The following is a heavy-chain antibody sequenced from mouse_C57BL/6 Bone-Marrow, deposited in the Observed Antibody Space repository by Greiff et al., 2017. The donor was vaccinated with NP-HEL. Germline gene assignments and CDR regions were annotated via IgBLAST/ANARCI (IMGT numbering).Heavy chain of an antibody. V-gene: IGHV1-72*01. CDR1: GYTFTSYW. CDR2: IDSNSGGT. J-gene: IGHJ2*01. Sequence: QVQLQQPGAELVKPGASVKLSCKASGYTFTSYWIHWVKQRPGRGLEWIGRIDSNSGGTKYNEKFKSKATLTVDKPSSTAYMQLSSLTSVDAAVYYCARYYYGSSYVDYWGQGTTLTVSS. CDR3: ARYYYGSSYVDY. D-gene: IGHD1-1*01.